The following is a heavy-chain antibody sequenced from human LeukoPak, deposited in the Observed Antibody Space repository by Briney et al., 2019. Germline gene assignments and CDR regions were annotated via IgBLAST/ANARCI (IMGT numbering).Heavy chain of an antibody. CDR2: IIPLIDQA. Sequence: ASVKVSCKASGGAFNNQIFSWGRQAPGQGLEWMGRIIPLIDQASSAQQFQGSLTITADKSTNTAYMELSGLRSEDTAMYYCARSPAGTYYFDSWGPGTLVIVSS. CDR1: GGAFNNQI. CDR3: ARSPAGTYYFDS. V-gene: IGHV1-69*02. D-gene: IGHD3-10*01. J-gene: IGHJ4*02.